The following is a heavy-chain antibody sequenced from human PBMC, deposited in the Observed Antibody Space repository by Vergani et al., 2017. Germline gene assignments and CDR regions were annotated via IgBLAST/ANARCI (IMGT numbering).Heavy chain of an antibody. CDR1: GFTFNHYA. CDR3: AKANPRNSGYDYLYYYHAMDV. V-gene: IGHV3-23*01. CDR2: ISGIGGST. J-gene: IGHJ6*02. Sequence: EVQLLESGGDLVQPGGSLRLSCAASGFTFNHYAMNWVRQAPGKGLEWVSGISGIGGSTYYAGSVKGRFTISRDSSKNTLYLQMNSLSAGDTAGYYCAKANPRNSGYDYLYYYHAMDVWGQGTTVTVSS. D-gene: IGHD5-12*01.